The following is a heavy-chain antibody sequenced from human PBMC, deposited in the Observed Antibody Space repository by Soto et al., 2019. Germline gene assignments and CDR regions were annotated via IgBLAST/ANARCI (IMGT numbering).Heavy chain of an antibody. CDR3: ARVLTYYYGSGSPNVDY. D-gene: IGHD3-10*01. CDR2: ISAYNGNT. V-gene: IGHV1-18*01. CDR1: GYTFTSYG. Sequence: ASVNVSCKASGYTFTSYGISWVRQAPGQGLEWMGWISAYNGNTNYAQKLQGRVTMTTDTSTSTAYMELRSLRSDDTAVYYCARVLTYYYGSGSPNVDYWGQGTLVTVSS. J-gene: IGHJ4*02.